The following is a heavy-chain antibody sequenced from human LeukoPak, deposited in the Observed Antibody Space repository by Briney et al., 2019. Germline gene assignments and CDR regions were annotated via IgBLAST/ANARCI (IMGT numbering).Heavy chain of an antibody. J-gene: IGHJ3*02. Sequence: PGGSLRLSRAASGFTFSSYWMSWVRQAPGKGLEWVANIKQDGSEKYYVDSVRGRFTISRDNAENSLYLQMNSLRAEDTAVYYCARVLRYDNSGHDSFDIWGQGTMVIVSS. V-gene: IGHV3-7*01. CDR2: IKQDGSEK. D-gene: IGHD3-22*01. CDR1: GFTFSSYW. CDR3: ARVLRYDNSGHDSFDI.